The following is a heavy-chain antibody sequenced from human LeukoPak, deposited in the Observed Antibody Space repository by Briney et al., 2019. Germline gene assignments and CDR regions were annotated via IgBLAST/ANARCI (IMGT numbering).Heavy chain of an antibody. J-gene: IGHJ4*02. CDR1: GGSISIYY. CDR2: VYNSGST. Sequence: PAETLSLTCTVSGGSISIYYWSWIRQPPGKGLEWIGYVYNSGSTDYNPSLKSRVTISADTSKNQFSLKLSSVTAADTAVYYCARPQQQLVRWYNYWGQGTLVTVSS. V-gene: IGHV4-59*12. CDR3: ARPQQQLVRWYNY. D-gene: IGHD6-13*01.